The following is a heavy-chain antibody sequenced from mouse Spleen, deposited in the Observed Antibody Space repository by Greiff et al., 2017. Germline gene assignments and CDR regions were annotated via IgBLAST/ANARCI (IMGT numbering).Heavy chain of an antibody. J-gene: IGHJ3*01. D-gene: IGHD3-1*01. Sequence: EVMLVESGGGLVKLGGSLKLSCAASGFTFSSYAMSWVRQTPEKRLEWVATISSGGGNTYYPDSVKGRFTISRDNAKNTLYLQMSSLKSEDTAMYYCARSSARATAWFAYWGQGTLVTVSA. CDR1: GFTFSSYA. V-gene: IGHV5-9*03. CDR3: ARSSARATAWFAY. CDR2: ISSGGGNT.